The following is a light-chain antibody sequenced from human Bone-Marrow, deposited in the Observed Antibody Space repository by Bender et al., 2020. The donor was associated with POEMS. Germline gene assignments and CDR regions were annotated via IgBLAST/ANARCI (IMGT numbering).Light chain of an antibody. V-gene: IGLV3-21*02. J-gene: IGLJ2*01. Sequence: SYVLTQPPSVSVAPGQTARITCGGNNIGTKSVHWYQQQAGQAPVAVVYDDGDRPSGIPERFSGSNSGNTATLTISGTQAMDEADYYCQAWDSTSHVVFGGGTKLTVL. CDR2: DDG. CDR1: NIGTKS. CDR3: QAWDSTSHVV.